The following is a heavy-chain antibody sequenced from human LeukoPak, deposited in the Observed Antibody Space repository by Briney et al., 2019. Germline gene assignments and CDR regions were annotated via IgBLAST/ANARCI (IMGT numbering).Heavy chain of an antibody. CDR3: ARSLRYFDWLHTSYYFDY. D-gene: IGHD3-9*01. CDR1: GFTFSSYW. CDR2: IKQDGSEK. V-gene: IGHV3-7*01. J-gene: IGHJ4*02. Sequence: GGSLRLSCAASGFTFSSYWMSWVRQAPGKGLEWVANIKQDGSEKYYVDSVRGRFTISRDNAKNSLYLQMNSLRAEDTAVYYCARSLRYFDWLHTSYYFDYWGQGTLVTVSS.